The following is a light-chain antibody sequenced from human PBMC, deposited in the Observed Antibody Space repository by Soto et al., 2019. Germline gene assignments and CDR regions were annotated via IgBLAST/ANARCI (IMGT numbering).Light chain of an antibody. CDR3: AAWDDSLHAVV. V-gene: IGLV1-44*01. CDR1: SSNIGSNT. Sequence: QSVLTQPPSASGTPGQRVTMSCSGSSSNIGSNTVNWYQQLPGTAPKLLISSNDQRPSGVPDRFSGSKSGTSASLAISGLQSDDESDYYCAAWDDSLHAVVFGGGTKLTVL. CDR2: SND. J-gene: IGLJ2*01.